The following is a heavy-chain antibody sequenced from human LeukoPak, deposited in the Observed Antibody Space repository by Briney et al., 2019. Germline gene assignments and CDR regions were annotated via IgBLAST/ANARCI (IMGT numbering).Heavy chain of an antibody. D-gene: IGHD3-9*01. Sequence: GASVKVSCKASGYTFTGYYMHWVRQAPGQGLEWMGWINPNSGGTNYAQKFQGRVTMTRDTSISTAYMELSRLRSDDTAVYYCARVGGNDILTRRYYYYYMDVWGKGTTVTISS. CDR1: GYTFTGYY. CDR2: INPNSGGT. V-gene: IGHV1-2*02. CDR3: ARVGGNDILTRRYYYYYMDV. J-gene: IGHJ6*03.